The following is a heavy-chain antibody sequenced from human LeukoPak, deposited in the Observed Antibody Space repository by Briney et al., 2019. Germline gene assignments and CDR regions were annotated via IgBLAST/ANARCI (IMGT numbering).Heavy chain of an antibody. CDR1: GYTFTIYG. CDR2: ISAYNGNT. Sequence: ASVKVSCKASGYTFTIYGISWVRQAPGQGLEWMGWISAYNGNTNYAQKLQGRVTMTTDTSTSTAYMELRSLRSDDTAVHYCARDRVVVVPAAHYYYYYYMDVWGKGTTVTVSS. D-gene: IGHD2-2*01. V-gene: IGHV1-18*01. CDR3: ARDRVVVVPAAHYYYYYYMDV. J-gene: IGHJ6*03.